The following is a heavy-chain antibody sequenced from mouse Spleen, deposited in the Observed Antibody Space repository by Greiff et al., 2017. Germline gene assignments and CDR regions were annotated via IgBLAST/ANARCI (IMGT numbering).Heavy chain of an antibody. CDR3: AREGTDYFDY. V-gene: IGHV1-85*01. CDR1: GYNFTSYD. CDR2: IYPRDGST. J-gene: IGHJ2*01. Sequence: VQGVESGPELVKPGASVKLSCKASGYNFTSYDINWVKQRPGQGLEWIGWIYPRDGSTKYNEKFKGKATLTVDTSSSTAYMELHSLTSEDSAVYFCAREGTDYFDYWGQGTTLTVSS. D-gene: IGHD3-3*01.